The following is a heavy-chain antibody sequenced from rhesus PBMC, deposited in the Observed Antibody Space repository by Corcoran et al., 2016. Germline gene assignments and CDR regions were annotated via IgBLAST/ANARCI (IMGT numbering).Heavy chain of an antibody. CDR2: VDGHSGPT. J-gene: IGHJ4*01. D-gene: IGHD6-31*01. CDR1: GGSFRSYW. Sequence: QVQLQESGPGLVKPSETLSLTCAVSGGSFRSYWWNWIRPSPGKGLEWIGGVDGHSGPTNYTPSLQGRVPISKDTSRNQFSLKLSSVTAADTAVYYCARGAGGWYGPWWYWGQGVLVIVSS. V-gene: IGHV4-80*01. CDR3: ARGAGGWYGPWWY.